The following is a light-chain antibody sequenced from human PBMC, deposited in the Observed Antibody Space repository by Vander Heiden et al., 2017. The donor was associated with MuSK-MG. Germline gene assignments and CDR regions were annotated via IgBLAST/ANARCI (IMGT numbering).Light chain of an antibody. CDR1: KSVSSY. V-gene: IGKV3-11*01. Sequence: EIVLTHSPATLSLSPRSLATLSCSSSKSVSSYLAWSQQQPAQAPMLLIYDATIKGTGIPARFSGGGSGADFTLTISSLEHEDFAVYYCQRGSSWPQTFGGGTKVEIK. CDR2: DAT. J-gene: IGKJ4*01. CDR3: QRGSSWPQT.